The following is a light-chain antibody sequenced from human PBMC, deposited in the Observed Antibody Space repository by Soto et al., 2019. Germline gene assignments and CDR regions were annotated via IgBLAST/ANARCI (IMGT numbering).Light chain of an antibody. CDR1: SSNIGSNT. V-gene: IGLV1-44*01. CDR2: SNN. CDR3: AAWDDSLNGPNVV. J-gene: IGLJ2*01. Sequence: QAVVTQPPSASGTPGQRVTISCSGSSSNIGSNTVNWYQQLPGTAPKLLIYSNNQRPSGVPDRFSGSKSGTSASLAISGLQSEDEADYYCAAWDDSLNGPNVVFGGGTKLTVL.